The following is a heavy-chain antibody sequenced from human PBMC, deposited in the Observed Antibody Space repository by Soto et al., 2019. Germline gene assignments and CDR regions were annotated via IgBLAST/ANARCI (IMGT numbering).Heavy chain of an antibody. Sequence: GGSLRLSCAASGFTFDDYAMHWVRQAPGKGLEWVSGISWNSGSIGYADSVKGRFTISRDNAKNSLYLQMNSLRAEDTALYYCAKGPRIAAAGPFWYYYYMDVWGKGTTVTVSS. CDR3: AKGPRIAAAGPFWYYYYMDV. V-gene: IGHV3-9*01. CDR2: ISWNSGSI. D-gene: IGHD6-13*01. CDR1: GFTFDDYA. J-gene: IGHJ6*03.